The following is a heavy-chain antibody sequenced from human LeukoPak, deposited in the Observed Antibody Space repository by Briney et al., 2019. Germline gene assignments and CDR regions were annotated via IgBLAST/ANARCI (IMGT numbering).Heavy chain of an antibody. CDR1: GGSIRNSY. Sequence: SETLSLTCTVSGGSIRNSYWNWIRQPPGKGLEWIGYINYSGSTNYNPSLKSRVTISLDTSKNQFSLKLGSVTAADTAVYFCARDLPFDVWGQGTMVTVSS. CDR2: INYSGST. CDR3: ARDLPFDV. J-gene: IGHJ3*01. V-gene: IGHV4-59*01.